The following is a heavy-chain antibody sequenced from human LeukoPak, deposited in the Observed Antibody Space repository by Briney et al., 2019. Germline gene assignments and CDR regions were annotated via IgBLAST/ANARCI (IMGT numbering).Heavy chain of an antibody. Sequence: GGSLRLSCAASGFTFSSYAMHWVRQAPGKGLEWVAVISYDGSNKYYADSVKGRFTISRDNSKNTLYLQMNSLRAEDTAVYYCARGTGYGYSPDYWGQGTLVTVSS. CDR3: ARGTGYGYSPDY. CDR2: ISYDGSNK. CDR1: GFTFSSYA. D-gene: IGHD5-18*01. J-gene: IGHJ4*02. V-gene: IGHV3-30-3*01.